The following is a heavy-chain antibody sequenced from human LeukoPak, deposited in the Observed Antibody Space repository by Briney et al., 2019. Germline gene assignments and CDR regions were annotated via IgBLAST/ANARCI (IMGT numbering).Heavy chain of an antibody. CDR2: INPSGGST. Sequence: ASVKVSCKASGGTFSSYAISWVRQAPGQGLEWMGIINPSGGSTSYAQKFQGRVTVTRDTSTNTLYMELSSLRSEDTAVYYCARAGLLVGGFDYWGQGTLVTVSS. CDR3: ARAGLLVGGFDY. D-gene: IGHD2-21*02. CDR1: GGTFSSYA. J-gene: IGHJ4*02. V-gene: IGHV1-46*01.